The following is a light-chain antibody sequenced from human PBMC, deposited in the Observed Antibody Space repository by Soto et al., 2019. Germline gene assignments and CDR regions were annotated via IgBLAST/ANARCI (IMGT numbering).Light chain of an antibody. CDR2: DAS. Sequence: EIVLTQSPDTLSLSPGERATLSCRASQSVSSNYLAWYQQKPGQAPRLLIYDASSRATGIPDRFSGSGSGADFTLTISRLEPEDFAVYYCQQYGSSRIYTFGQGTKLEIK. V-gene: IGKV3-20*01. J-gene: IGKJ2*01. CDR1: QSVSSNY. CDR3: QQYGSSRIYT.